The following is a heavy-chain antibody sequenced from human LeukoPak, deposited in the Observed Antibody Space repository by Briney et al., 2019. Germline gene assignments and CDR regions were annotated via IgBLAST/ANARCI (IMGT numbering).Heavy chain of an antibody. CDR3: AKSNGYGSVDI. V-gene: IGHV4-4*02. J-gene: IGHJ3*02. D-gene: IGHD3-10*01. CDR1: GFTISSYW. Sequence: PGGTLCLTCAASGFTISSYWLRWVRPPPGEGREWFGNIFYGSRTYYSQSRDSRVTITLDTTRNHFSLKLNLATAPATARYYRAKSNGYGSVDIWGQGTMVTVSS. CDR2: IFYGSRT.